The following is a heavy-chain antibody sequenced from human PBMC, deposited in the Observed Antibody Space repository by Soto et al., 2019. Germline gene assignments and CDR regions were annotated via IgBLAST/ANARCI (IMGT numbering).Heavy chain of an antibody. CDR3: ARELFGRSVWFDP. CDR1: GASISDTIYY. V-gene: IGHV4-39*07. D-gene: IGHD3-10*01. J-gene: IGHJ5*02. CDR2: IYYSGST. Sequence: SETLSLTCTVSGASISDTIYYWGWIRQPPGKGLEWIGSIYYSGSTNYNPSLKSRVTISVDTSKNQFSLKLSSVTAADTAVYYCARELFGRSVWFDPWGQGTLVTVSS.